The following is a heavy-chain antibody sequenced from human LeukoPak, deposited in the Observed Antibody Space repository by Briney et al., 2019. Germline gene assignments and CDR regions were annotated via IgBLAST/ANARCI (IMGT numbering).Heavy chain of an antibody. CDR1: GYTFSTYP. D-gene: IGHD6-13*01. Sequence: ASVKVSCKASGYTFSTYPMNWVRQAPGQGLEWMGIINPSGGSTSYAQKFQGRVTMTRDTSTSTVYMELSSLRSEDTAVYYCAREATVIAAAGTEGDYWGQGTLVTVSS. CDR3: AREATVIAAAGTEGDY. J-gene: IGHJ4*02. CDR2: INPSGGST. V-gene: IGHV1-46*01.